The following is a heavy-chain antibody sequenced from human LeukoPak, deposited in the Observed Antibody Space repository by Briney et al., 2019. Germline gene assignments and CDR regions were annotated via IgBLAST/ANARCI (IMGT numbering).Heavy chain of an antibody. J-gene: IGHJ4*02. V-gene: IGHV3-30*02. CDR1: GFTFKNFG. D-gene: IGHD6-13*01. CDR2: IRNDGSNK. CDR3: AREKLRIATGYFDS. Sequence: GGSLRLSCAVSGFTFKNFGMHWVRQAPGKGLEWVSFIRNDGSNKYSADSVKGRFTVSRDNSRNTLYLQMNSLRAEDTAVYYCAREKLRIATGYFDSWGQGTLVTVSS.